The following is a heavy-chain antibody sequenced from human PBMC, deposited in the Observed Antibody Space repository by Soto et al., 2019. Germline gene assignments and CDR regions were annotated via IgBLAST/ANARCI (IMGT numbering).Heavy chain of an antibody. Sequence: ASLKVSCKTAGSTFTSYDINCVRHTNGQGLELIGWINPNSGNTGYAQKFQGRVTMTRNTSISTAYMELSSLRSEDTAVYYCARGEGSYDFWSGYSPTYYMDVWGKGTTVTVSS. CDR2: INPNSGNT. V-gene: IGHV1-8*01. J-gene: IGHJ6*03. CDR3: ARGEGSYDFWSGYSPTYYMDV. CDR1: GSTFTSYD. D-gene: IGHD3-3*01.